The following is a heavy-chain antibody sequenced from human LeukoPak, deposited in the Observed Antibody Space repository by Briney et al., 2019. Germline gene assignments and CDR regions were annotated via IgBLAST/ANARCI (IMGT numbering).Heavy chain of an antibody. CDR1: GGSISSGDYS. CDR2: IWHSGHT. D-gene: IGHD6-13*01. Sequence: PSETLSLTCAVSGGSISSGDYSRSWIRQPPGSGLEWIGYIWHSGHTNYNPSLRSRVTISLARSNNQFSLRLSSVTAADTAVYYCARARESMATAGSYFDYWGQGTLVTVSS. CDR3: ARARESMATAGSYFDY. V-gene: IGHV4-30-2*01. J-gene: IGHJ4*02.